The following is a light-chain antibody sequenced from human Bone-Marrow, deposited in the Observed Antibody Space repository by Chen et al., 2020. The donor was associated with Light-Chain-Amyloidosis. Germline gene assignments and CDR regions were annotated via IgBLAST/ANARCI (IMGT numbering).Light chain of an antibody. CDR3: QQYHTTAYT. J-gene: IGKJ2*01. CDR2: WAS. V-gene: IGKV4-1*01. Sequence: DIVMTQSPDSLAVSLGERATINCKSSQSVLFSSNNKNYLSWYQQKPGQPPKLLIYWASTRESGVPDRFSGSGSGTDFTLTISSLQAEDVAVYYCQQYHTTAYTFGRGTKLEIK. CDR1: QSVLFSSNNKNY.